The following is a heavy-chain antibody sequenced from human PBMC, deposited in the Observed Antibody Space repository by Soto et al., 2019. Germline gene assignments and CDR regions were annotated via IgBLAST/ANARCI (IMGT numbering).Heavy chain of an antibody. CDR1: GFTFSSYA. Sequence: PGGSLRLSCAASGFTFSSYAMSWVRQAPGKGLEWVSAISGSGGSTYYADSVKGRFTISRDNSKNTLYLQMNSLRAEDTAVYYCAKYYYDSSGYYYLFGLFDYWGQGTLVTVSS. J-gene: IGHJ4*02. V-gene: IGHV3-23*01. CDR3: AKYYYDSSGYYYLFGLFDY. D-gene: IGHD3-22*01. CDR2: ISGSGGST.